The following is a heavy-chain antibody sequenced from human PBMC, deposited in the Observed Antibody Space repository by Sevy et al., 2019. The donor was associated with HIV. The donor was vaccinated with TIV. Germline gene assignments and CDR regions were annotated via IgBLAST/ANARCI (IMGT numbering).Heavy chain of an antibody. Sequence: GGSLRLSCAASGFTFSNAWMNWVRQTPVKGLEWVAVISYDGIDKAYADSVKGRFSISRDNSKNMVYLQMNTLRPEDRAVYYCARFPPERAFDIWGQGTTVTVSS. CDR2: ISYDGIDK. CDR3: ARFPPERAFDI. CDR1: GFTFSNAW. J-gene: IGHJ3*02. V-gene: IGHV3-30*03.